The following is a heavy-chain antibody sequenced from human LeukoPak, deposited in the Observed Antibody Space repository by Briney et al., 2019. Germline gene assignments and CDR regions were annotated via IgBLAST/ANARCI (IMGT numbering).Heavy chain of an antibody. D-gene: IGHD2-15*01. J-gene: IGHJ4*02. Sequence: SETLSLTYNVSGASISSGRNYWGWIRQSPGKGLEWIASIYYSGNSYYNPSLKSRVTISVDTSKNQFSLKVNSVTAADTAVYYCARTKLYCSGGSCYSSLDYWGQGTLVTVSS. V-gene: IGHV4-39*07. CDR3: ARTKLYCSGGSCYSSLDY. CDR2: IYYSGNS. CDR1: GASISSGRNY.